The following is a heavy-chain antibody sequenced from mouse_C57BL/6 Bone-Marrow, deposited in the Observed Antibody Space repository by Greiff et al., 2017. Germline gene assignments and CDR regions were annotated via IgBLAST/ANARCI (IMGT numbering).Heavy chain of an antibody. CDR2: IYPGDGDT. D-gene: IGHD1-2*01. CDR1: GYAFSSSW. CDR3: ANHYYYFDY. J-gene: IGHJ2*01. V-gene: IGHV1-82*01. Sequence: VQLQESGPELVKPGASVKISCKASGYAFSSSWMNWVKQRPGKGLEWIGRIYPGDGDTNYNGKFKGKATLTADKSSSTAYMQLSSLTSEDSAVYFCANHYYYFDYWGQGTTLTVSS.